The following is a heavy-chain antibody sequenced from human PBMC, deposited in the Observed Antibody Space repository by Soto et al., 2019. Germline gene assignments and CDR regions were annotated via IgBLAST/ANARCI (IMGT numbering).Heavy chain of an antibody. CDR3: AREMRITTPLSYGMDV. CDR1: GYAFTSYY. CDR2: INPSGGST. V-gene: IGHV1-46*01. Sequence: ASVKVSCKAAGYAFTSYYMHWVRQAPGQGLEWMGIINPSGGSTSYAQKFQGRVTMTRDTSTSTVYMELSSLRSEDTAVYYCAREMRITTPLSYGMDVWGQGTMVTVSS. J-gene: IGHJ6*02. D-gene: IGHD4-4*01.